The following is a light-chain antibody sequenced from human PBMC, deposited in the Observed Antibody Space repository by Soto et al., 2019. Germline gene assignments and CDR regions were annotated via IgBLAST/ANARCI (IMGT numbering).Light chain of an antibody. CDR3: QSYDSTLDARYV. CDR2: ANS. V-gene: IGLV1-40*01. J-gene: IGLJ1*01. CDR1: SSNFGAGYD. Sequence: QSVLTQPPSVSGAPGQRITISCTGSSSNFGAGYDVHWYQQLPGTAPKLLIYANSNRPSGVPDRFSGSKSGTSASLAITGLQAEDEADYYCQSYDSTLDARYVFGTGTKLTVL.